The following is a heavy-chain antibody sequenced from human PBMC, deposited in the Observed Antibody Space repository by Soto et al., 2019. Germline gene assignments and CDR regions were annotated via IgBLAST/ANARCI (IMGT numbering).Heavy chain of an antibody. Sequence: ASVKVSCKASGYTFTSYGISWVRQAPGQGLEWMGWISAYNGNTNYAQKLQGRVTMTTDTSTSTAYMELRSLRSDDTAVYYCARELREAPHCSSTSCVPMDVWGKGTTVTVSS. CDR3: ARELREAPHCSSTSCVPMDV. CDR1: GYTFTSYG. D-gene: IGHD2-2*01. CDR2: ISAYNGNT. J-gene: IGHJ6*03. V-gene: IGHV1-18*01.